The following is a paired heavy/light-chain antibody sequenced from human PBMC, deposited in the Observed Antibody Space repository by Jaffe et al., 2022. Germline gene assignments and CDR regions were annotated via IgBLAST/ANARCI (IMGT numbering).Light chain of an antibody. Sequence: DIQLTQSPSFLSASIGDRVTITCRASQDISSSLAWYQQNPGKAPKILIYAASTLQRGVPLRFSGSGSGTEFTLTISRLQAEDFATYYCQQLNTYPHTFGQGTKLEIK. CDR2: AAS. CDR3: QQLNTYPHT. CDR1: QDISSS. V-gene: IGKV1-9*01. J-gene: IGKJ2*01.
Heavy chain of an antibody. CDR1: GFKFTNYG. V-gene: IGHV3-7*05. CDR3: ARSTPRYYYGSGSCNY. Sequence: EVLLVESGGSLVQPGGSLRLSCAVSGFKFTNYGITWVRQAPGKGLEWVANINEDGSEKHYVDSVKGRFTISRDDIKETVFLQMNSLRVQDTAVYFCARSTPRYYYGSGSCNYWGQGTQVTVSS. J-gene: IGHJ4*02. D-gene: IGHD3-10*01. CDR2: INEDGSEK.